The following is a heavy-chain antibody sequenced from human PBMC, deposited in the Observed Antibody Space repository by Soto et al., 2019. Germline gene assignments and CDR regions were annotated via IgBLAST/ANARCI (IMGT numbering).Heavy chain of an antibody. Sequence: GGSLRLSRAASGFTLSDHLMEWVRQAPGKGLEWVGRTKHKAASYTTDYAASVNGRFTISRDDSKNSLYLQMNSLKTEDTAMYYCVTLQFSRWFYWGLGTLVTVSS. CDR3: VTLQFSRWFY. CDR1: GFTLSDHL. D-gene: IGHD4-4*01. V-gene: IGHV3-72*01. J-gene: IGHJ4*02. CDR2: TKHKAASYTT.